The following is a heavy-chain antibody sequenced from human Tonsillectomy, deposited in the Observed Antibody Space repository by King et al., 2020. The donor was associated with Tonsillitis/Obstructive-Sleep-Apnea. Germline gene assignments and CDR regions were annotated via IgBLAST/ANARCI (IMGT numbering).Heavy chain of an antibody. CDR3: ARSYGSGSYFDY. CDR1: AGSISSYY. D-gene: IGHD3-10*01. Sequence: VQLQESGPGLVRPSETLSLTCTVSAGSISSYYWSWIRQPPGKGLEWIGYIHYSGSTKYNPSLKSRVTISVDTSKNQFSLKLSSVTAADTAVYYCARSYGSGSYFDYWGQGALVSVSS. V-gene: IGHV4-59*01. J-gene: IGHJ4*02. CDR2: IHYSGST.